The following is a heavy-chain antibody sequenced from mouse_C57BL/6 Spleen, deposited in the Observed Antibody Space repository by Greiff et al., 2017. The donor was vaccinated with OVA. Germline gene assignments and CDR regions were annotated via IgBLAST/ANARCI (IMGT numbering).Heavy chain of an antibody. Sequence: QVQLQQPGTELVKPGASVKLSCKASGYTFTSYWMHWVKQRPGQGLEWIGNINPSNGGTNYNEKFKGKATLTVDKSSSTAYMQLSSLTSEDSAVYYCATPFTTVVATDYWGQGTTLTVSS. CDR2: INPSNGGT. D-gene: IGHD1-1*01. V-gene: IGHV1-53*01. CDR1: GYTFTSYW. J-gene: IGHJ2*01. CDR3: ATPFTTVVATDY.